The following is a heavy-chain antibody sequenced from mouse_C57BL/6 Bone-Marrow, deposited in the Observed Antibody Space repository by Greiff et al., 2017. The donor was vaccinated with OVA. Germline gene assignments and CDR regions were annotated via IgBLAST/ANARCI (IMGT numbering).Heavy chain of an antibody. J-gene: IGHJ1*03. CDR1: GFTFSDYY. D-gene: IGHD2-5*01. Sequence: EVKLMESGGGLVQPGGSLKLSCAASGFTFSDYYMYWVRQTPEKRLEWVAYISNGGGSTYYPDTVKGRFTISRDNAKNTLYLHMSRLKSEDTAMYYCARRGYSNYWYFDVWGTGTSVTVSS. V-gene: IGHV5-12*01. CDR2: ISNGGGST. CDR3: ARRGYSNYWYFDV.